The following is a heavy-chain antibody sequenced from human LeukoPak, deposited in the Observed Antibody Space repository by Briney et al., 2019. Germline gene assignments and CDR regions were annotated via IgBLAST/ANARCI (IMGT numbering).Heavy chain of an antibody. V-gene: IGHV3-30*04. J-gene: IGHJ3*02. D-gene: IGHD2-21*02. Sequence: GRSLRLSCAASGFTFSSYAMHWVRQAPGKGLEWVAVISYDGSNKYYADSVKGRFTISRDNSKNTLYLQMNSLGAEDTAVYYCARDAAPPYCGGDCYSWAFDIWGQGTMVTVSS. CDR2: ISYDGSNK. CDR1: GFTFSSYA. CDR3: ARDAAPPYCGGDCYSWAFDI.